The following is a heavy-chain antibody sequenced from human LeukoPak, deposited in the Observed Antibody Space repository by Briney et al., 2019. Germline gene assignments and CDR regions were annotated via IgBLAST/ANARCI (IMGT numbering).Heavy chain of an antibody. Sequence: SETLSLTCTLSGGSISTYYWSWIRQSPGKGLEWIGYIYHSGSTNYNPSLKSRVTISVDTSRNQFSLKLSSVTAADTAVYYCARGGGYASPIGYWGQGALVTVSS. CDR1: GGSISTYY. J-gene: IGHJ4*02. V-gene: IGHV4-59*01. D-gene: IGHD5-12*01. CDR2: IYHSGST. CDR3: ARGGGYASPIGY.